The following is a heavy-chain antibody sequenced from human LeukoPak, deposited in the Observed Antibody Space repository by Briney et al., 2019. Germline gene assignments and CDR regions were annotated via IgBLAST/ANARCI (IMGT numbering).Heavy chain of an antibody. CDR1: GGSISSYY. J-gene: IGHJ4*02. CDR3: AREVGYSGLLDY. V-gene: IGHV4-59*01. Sequence: SETLSLTYTVSGGSISSYYWSWIRQPPGKGLEWIGYIYYSGSTNYNPSLKSRVTISVDTSKNQFSLKLSSVTAADTAVYYCAREVGYSGLLDYWGQGTLVTVSS. CDR2: IYYSGST. D-gene: IGHD5-12*01.